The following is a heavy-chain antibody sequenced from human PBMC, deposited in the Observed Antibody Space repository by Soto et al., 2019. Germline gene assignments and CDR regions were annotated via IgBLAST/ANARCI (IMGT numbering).Heavy chain of an antibody. Sequence: SETLSLTCAVYGGSFSGYYWSWIRQPPGKGLEWIGEVNHSGSTNYNPSLKSRVTISVDTSKNQFSLKLSSVTAADTAVYYCARARSNDSSGYYYDHWGQGTLVTVSS. J-gene: IGHJ5*02. CDR3: ARARSNDSSGYYYDH. CDR2: VNHSGST. CDR1: GGSFSGYY. D-gene: IGHD3-22*01. V-gene: IGHV4-34*01.